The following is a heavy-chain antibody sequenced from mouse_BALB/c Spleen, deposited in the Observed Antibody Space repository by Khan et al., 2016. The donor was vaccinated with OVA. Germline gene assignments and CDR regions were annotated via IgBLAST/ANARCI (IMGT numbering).Heavy chain of an antibody. J-gene: IGHJ3*01. CDR1: GYAFSSYW. Sequence: QVQLQQSGAELVRPGSSVKISCKASGYAFSSYWMNWVKQRPGQGLEWIGQIYPGDGNTHYNGNFQGKATLTSDQSSSTAYMQLSSLTSEDSAVYCCARLGYWLAYWGQGTLVTVSA. CDR3: ARLGYWLAY. D-gene: IGHD2-14*01. V-gene: IGHV1-80*01. CDR2: IYPGDGNT.